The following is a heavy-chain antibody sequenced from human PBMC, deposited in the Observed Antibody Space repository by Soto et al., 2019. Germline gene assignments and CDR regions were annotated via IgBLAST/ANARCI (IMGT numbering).Heavy chain of an antibody. J-gene: IGHJ4*02. Sequence: GGSLRLSCAASGFTFSSYWMHWVRQVPGKGLLWVSRIDEYGNTIDYADSVRGRFTISRDNARNTLYLEMNSLRAEDTALYYCTRDIGGRWAYWGPGTLVSVSS. CDR2: IDEYGNTI. CDR1: GFTFSSYW. V-gene: IGHV3-74*01. D-gene: IGHD3-16*01. CDR3: TRDIGGRWAY.